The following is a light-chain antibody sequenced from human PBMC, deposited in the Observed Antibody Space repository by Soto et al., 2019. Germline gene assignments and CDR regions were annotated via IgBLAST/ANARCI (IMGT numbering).Light chain of an antibody. V-gene: IGLV2-8*01. CDR3: KSYAGSNTYV. J-gene: IGLJ1*01. CDR2: EVV. CDR1: TNDIGVYDF. Sequence: QSVLTQPPSASGSPGQSVTISCTGTTNDIGVYDFVSWYQHHPGKAPRLIIYEVVQRPSGVPDRFSGSKSGNTASLTGSGLQAADEGDYFCKSYAGSNTYVFGSGTKLTVL.